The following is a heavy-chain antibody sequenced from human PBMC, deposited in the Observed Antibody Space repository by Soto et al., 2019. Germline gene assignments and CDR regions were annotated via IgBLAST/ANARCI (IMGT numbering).Heavy chain of an antibody. J-gene: IGHJ6*02. Sequence: QAXGSLRLSCAAAGFTFSSYAMSWVRQAPGKGLDWVSAIIGSGGSTYYADSVKGRFTISRDNSKNTLYLQMNSLRAEDTAVYYCAKDLESLFYYDFWSGYGPPYYYYGMDVWGQGTTVTVSS. CDR3: AKDLESLFYYDFWSGYGPPYYYYGMDV. CDR2: IIGSGGST. V-gene: IGHV3-23*01. D-gene: IGHD3-3*01. CDR1: GFTFSSYA.